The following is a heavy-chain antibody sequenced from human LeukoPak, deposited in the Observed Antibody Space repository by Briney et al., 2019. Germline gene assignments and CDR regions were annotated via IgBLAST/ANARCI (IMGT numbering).Heavy chain of an antibody. Sequence: AGGSLRLSCAASGFTFSSYAMHWVRQAPGKGLEYVSAISSNGGSTYYANSVKGRFTISRDNSKNTLYLQMGSLRAEDMAVYYCARGIAVAGTPREYYYYGMDVWGQGTTVTVSS. J-gene: IGHJ6*02. CDR3: ARGIAVAGTPREYYYYGMDV. CDR1: GFTFSSYA. V-gene: IGHV3-64*01. D-gene: IGHD6-19*01. CDR2: ISSNGGST.